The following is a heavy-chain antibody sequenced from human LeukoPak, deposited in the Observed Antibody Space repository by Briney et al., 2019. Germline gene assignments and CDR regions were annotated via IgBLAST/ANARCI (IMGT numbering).Heavy chain of an antibody. J-gene: IGHJ4*02. D-gene: IGHD3-10*01. Sequence: PGGSLRLSCAASGFTFDDYAMHWVRQAPGKGLEWVSGISWNSGSIGYADSVKGRFTISRDNAKNSLYLQMNSLRAEDTALYYCAKDSSGAIGDYFDYWGQGTLVTVSS. V-gene: IGHV3-9*01. CDR3: AKDSSGAIGDYFDY. CDR1: GFTFDDYA. CDR2: ISWNSGSI.